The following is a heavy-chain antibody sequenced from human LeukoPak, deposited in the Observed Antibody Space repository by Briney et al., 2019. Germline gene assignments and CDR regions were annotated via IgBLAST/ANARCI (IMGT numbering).Heavy chain of an antibody. CDR1: GFTFSSYA. CDR2: VSGSGDIT. Sequence: GGSLRLSCAASGFTFSSYAMSWVRQAPGKGLEWVSTVSGSGDITYYADSVKGRFTISRDNSKNTLYLQMNSLRAEDTAVYYCARDSHGRWGQGTMVTVSS. J-gene: IGHJ3*01. V-gene: IGHV3-23*01. CDR3: ARDSHGR.